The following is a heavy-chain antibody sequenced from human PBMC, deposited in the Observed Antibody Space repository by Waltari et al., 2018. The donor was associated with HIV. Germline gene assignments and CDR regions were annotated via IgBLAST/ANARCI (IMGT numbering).Heavy chain of an antibody. CDR2: INHGGAN. D-gene: IGHD1-26*01. V-gene: IGHV4-34*01. CDR1: VGSFSGYY. J-gene: IGHJ3*02. Sequence: QVQLQQWGAGLLKPSETLSLTCAVYVGSFSGYYWYWIRQSPGKGLEWIGEINHGGANNYNPSLKSRVTISVDTSKNQFSLKMSSVTAADTALYYCARRTEAVMGPFDMWGQGTMLTVSS. CDR3: ARRTEAVMGPFDM.